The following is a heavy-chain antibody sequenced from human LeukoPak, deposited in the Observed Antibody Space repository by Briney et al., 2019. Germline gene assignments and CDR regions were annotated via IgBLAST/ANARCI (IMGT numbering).Heavy chain of an antibody. V-gene: IGHV1-69*04. J-gene: IGHJ4*02. Sequence: SVKVSCKASGGTFSSYAISWVRQAPGQGLEWMGRIIPIFGIANYAQKFQGRVTITANKSTSTAYMELSSLRSEDTAVYYCARDQHDSSGYYYYYFDYWGQGTLVTVSS. CDR1: GGTFSSYA. CDR2: IIPIFGIA. D-gene: IGHD3-22*01. CDR3: ARDQHDSSGYYYYYFDY.